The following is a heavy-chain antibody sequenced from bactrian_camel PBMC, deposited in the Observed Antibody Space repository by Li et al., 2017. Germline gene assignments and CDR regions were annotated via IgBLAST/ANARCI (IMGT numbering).Heavy chain of an antibody. CDR1: AYTYRSMC. D-gene: IGHD3*01. J-gene: IGHJ4*01. CDR2: IYTGSGGT. Sequence: QVQLVESGGSSVQAGGSLRLSCVASAYTYRSMCMAWFRQAPGKEREGVAAIYTGSGGTNYADSVKGRFTISQDNGKNTVYLQMNSLKSEDTATYYCAATSIFRLPACATAQVGDPALWKYFGYDGQGTQVTVS. V-gene: IGHV3S1*01.